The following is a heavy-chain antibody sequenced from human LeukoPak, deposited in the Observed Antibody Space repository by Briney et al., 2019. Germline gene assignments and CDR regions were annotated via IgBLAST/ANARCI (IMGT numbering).Heavy chain of an antibody. Sequence: ASVKVSCKASGYTFTSYGISWVRQAPGQGLEWMGWISAYNGNTNYAQKLQGRVTMTTDTSTSTAYMELRSLRSDDTAMYYCARESTTTENFDYWGQGTLVTVSS. J-gene: IGHJ4*02. CDR1: GYTFTSYG. D-gene: IGHD4-17*01. CDR2: ISAYNGNT. CDR3: ARESTTTENFDY. V-gene: IGHV1-18*01.